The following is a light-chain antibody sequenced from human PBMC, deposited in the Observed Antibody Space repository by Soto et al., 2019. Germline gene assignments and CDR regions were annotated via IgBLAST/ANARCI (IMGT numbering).Light chain of an antibody. CDR3: QQRSNWPPIT. J-gene: IGKJ5*01. CDR1: QTISSY. CDR2: DAS. Sequence: EIVLTQSPATLSLSPGERATLSCRASQTISSYLAWYQQKPGQAPRLLIYDASNRATGIPARFSGSGSGTDFTLTSISLEPEDFAVYYCQQRSNWPPITCGQGTRLEIK. V-gene: IGKV3-11*01.